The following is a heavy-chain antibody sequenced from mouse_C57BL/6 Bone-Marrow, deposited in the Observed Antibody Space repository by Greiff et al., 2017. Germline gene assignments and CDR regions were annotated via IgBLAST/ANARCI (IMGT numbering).Heavy chain of an antibody. CDR2: MHPNGGSP. CDR1: GYTFTNYW. Sequence: QVQLQQPGAELVKPGASVKLSCKASGYTFTNYWMHWVKQRPGQGLEWIGMMHPNGGSPDYNEKFKSEATLTVDKSSRTAYMELSSLTSEDSAVYYCARCYRYDDYTRGYWGQGTSVTVSS. CDR3: ARCYRYDDYTRGY. J-gene: IGHJ4*01. V-gene: IGHV1-64*01. D-gene: IGHD2-12*01.